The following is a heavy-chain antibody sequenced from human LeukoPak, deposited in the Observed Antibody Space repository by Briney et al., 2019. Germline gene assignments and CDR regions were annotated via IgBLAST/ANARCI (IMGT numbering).Heavy chain of an antibody. Sequence: SVKVPCKASGGTFSSYAISWVRQAPGQGLEWMGGIIPIFGTANHAQKFQGRVTMTRNTSISTAYMELSSLRSEDTAVYYCARGVAAAGQYYFDYWGQGTLVTVSS. CDR2: IIPIFGTA. D-gene: IGHD6-13*01. J-gene: IGHJ4*02. CDR1: GGTFSSYA. CDR3: ARGVAAAGQYYFDY. V-gene: IGHV1-69*05.